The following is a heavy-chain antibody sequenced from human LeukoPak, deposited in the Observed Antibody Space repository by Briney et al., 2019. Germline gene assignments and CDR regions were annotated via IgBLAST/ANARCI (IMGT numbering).Heavy chain of an antibody. CDR2: IYYSGST. D-gene: IGHD1-26*01. Sequence: SETLSLTCTVSGGSISSSSYYWGWIRQPPGKGLEWIGSIYYSGSTYYNPSLKSRVTVSVDTSKNQFSLKLSSVTAADTAVYYCARGNGGSFSYYMDVWGKGTTVTVSS. V-gene: IGHV4-39*07. CDR3: ARGNGGSFSYYMDV. J-gene: IGHJ6*03. CDR1: GGSISSSSYY.